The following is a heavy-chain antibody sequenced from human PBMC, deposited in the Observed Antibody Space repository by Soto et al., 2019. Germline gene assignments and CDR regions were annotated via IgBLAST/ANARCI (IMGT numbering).Heavy chain of an antibody. V-gene: IGHV4-59*01. CDR3: ARDKSSRGYSYGSAYYYYGMDV. Sequence: PSETLSLPCTVSGGSISSYYWSWIRQPPGKGLEWIGYIYYSGSTNYNPSLKSRVTISVDTSKNQFSLKLSSVTAADTAVYYCARDKSSRGYSYGSAYYYYGMDVWGQGTTVTVSS. CDR1: GGSISSYY. D-gene: IGHD5-18*01. J-gene: IGHJ6*02. CDR2: IYYSGST.